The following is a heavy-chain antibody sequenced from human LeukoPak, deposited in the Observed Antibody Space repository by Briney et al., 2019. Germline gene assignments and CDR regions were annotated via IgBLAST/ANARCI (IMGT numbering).Heavy chain of an antibody. CDR3: ARHVYDSSGYYLESFDY. V-gene: IGHV4-39*01. CDR1: GGSISSSSYY. J-gene: IGHJ4*02. Sequence: SETLSLTCTVSGGSISSSSYYWGWIRQPPGKGLEWSGSIYYSGSTYYNPSLKSRVTISVDTSKNQFSLKLSSVTAADTAVYYCARHVYDSSGYYLESFDYWGQGILVTVSS. D-gene: IGHD3-22*01. CDR2: IYYSGST.